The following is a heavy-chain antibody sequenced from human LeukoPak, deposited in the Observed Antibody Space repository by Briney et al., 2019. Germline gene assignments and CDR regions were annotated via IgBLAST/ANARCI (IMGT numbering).Heavy chain of an antibody. Sequence: ASVNVSCKASGYTFTSYAMNWVRQAPGQGLEWMGWINTNTGNPTYAQGFTGRFVFSLDTSVSTAYLQISSLKAEDTAVYYCAREGRDGYNYAFDIWGQGTMVTVSS. CDR1: GYTFTSYA. CDR3: AREGRDGYNYAFDI. CDR2: INTNTGNP. D-gene: IGHD5-24*01. J-gene: IGHJ3*02. V-gene: IGHV7-4-1*02.